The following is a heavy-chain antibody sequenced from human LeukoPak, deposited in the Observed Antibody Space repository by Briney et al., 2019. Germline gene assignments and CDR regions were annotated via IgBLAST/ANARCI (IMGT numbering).Heavy chain of an antibody. D-gene: IGHD3-22*01. CDR1: GFTFSRYS. Sequence: PGGSLRLSCGVSGFTFSRYSMSWVRQAPGKGLEWVAHMNQDGSEKYYVDSVKGRFTVSSDNGKHALHLLINLLRVESTAFYFSARERTQNHDRTWCIYRQNPAPSYGGQGTLVIVFS. CDR2: MNQDGSEK. V-gene: IGHV3-7*01. CDR3: ARERTQNHDRTWCIYRQNPAPSY. J-gene: IGHJ4*02.